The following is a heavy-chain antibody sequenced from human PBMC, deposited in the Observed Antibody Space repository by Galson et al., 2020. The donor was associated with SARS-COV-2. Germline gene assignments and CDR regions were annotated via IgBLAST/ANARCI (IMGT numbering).Heavy chain of an antibody. CDR1: GGSISSSSYY. CDR3: ARHYGEYGPEYSFYFDD. Sequence: SETLSLTCTVSGGSISSSSYYWGWIRQPPGKGLEWIGSIYYSGSTYYNPSLKSRVTISVDTSKNQFSLKLSSVTAADTAVYYCARHYGEYGPEYSFYFDDWGQGTLVTVSS. D-gene: IGHD4-4*01. CDR2: IYYSGST. V-gene: IGHV4-39*01. J-gene: IGHJ4*02.